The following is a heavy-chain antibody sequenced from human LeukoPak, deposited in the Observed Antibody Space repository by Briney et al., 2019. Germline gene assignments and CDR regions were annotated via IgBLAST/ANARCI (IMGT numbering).Heavy chain of an antibody. Sequence: GGSLRLSCAASGFTFSSYEMNWVRQAPGKGLEWVSGISGSGGSSYYADSVKGRFTISRDNPKNTLSLQMNSLRAEDTAVYYCARGRSKTYYYYGMDVWGQGTTVTVSS. J-gene: IGHJ6*02. CDR3: ARGRSKTYYYYGMDV. D-gene: IGHD1-14*01. V-gene: IGHV3-23*01. CDR2: ISGSGGSS. CDR1: GFTFSSYE.